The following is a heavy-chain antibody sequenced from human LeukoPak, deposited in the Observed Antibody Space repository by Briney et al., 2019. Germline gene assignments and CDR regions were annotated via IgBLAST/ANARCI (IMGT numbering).Heavy chain of an antibody. CDR3: ARRLRRNYFDY. D-gene: IGHD4-17*01. V-gene: IGHV3-11*04. CDR1: GFTVSRNY. CDR2: ISSSGSTI. J-gene: IGHJ4*02. Sequence: PGGSLRLSCAASGFTVSRNYMSWVRQAPGKGLEWVSYISSSGSTIYYADSVKGRFTISRDNAKNSLYLQMNSLRAEDTAVYYCARRLRRNYFDYWGQGTLVTVSS.